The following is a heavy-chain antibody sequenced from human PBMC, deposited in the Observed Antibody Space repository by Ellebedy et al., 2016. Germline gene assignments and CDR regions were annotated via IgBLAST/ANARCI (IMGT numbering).Heavy chain of an antibody. Sequence: GESLKISCASSGFTVSSNYMSWVRQAPGKGLEWVSVIYSGGSTYYADSVKGRFTISRDNSKNTLYLQMNSLRAEDTAVYYCAESRAAAGKRVRGMDVWGQGTTVTVSS. CDR2: IYSGGST. CDR3: AESRAAAGKRVRGMDV. CDR1: GFTVSSNY. V-gene: IGHV3-66*01. D-gene: IGHD6-13*01. J-gene: IGHJ6*02.